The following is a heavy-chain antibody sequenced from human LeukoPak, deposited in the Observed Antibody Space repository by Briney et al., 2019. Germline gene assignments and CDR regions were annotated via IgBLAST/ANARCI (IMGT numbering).Heavy chain of an antibody. CDR2: IYHSGSA. J-gene: IGHJ3*02. CDR1: GGSLNTGSYY. V-gene: IGHV4-39*07. Sequence: SETLSLTCNVSGGSLNTGSYYWGWIRQPPGKGLEYIGSIYHSGSAFYNPSLTSPVTISIDTSNNQFFLEVNSVTAADTAIYYCARDVYSSGSYFALQIWGQGTVVTVSS. CDR3: ARDVYSSGSYFALQI. D-gene: IGHD6-19*01.